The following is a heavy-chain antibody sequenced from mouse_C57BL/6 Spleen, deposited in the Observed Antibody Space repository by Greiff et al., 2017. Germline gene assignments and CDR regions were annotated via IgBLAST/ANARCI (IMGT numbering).Heavy chain of an antibody. J-gene: IGHJ4*01. CDR3: TRGDYYGFMDY. CDR1: GYTFTDYE. D-gene: IGHD1-1*01. V-gene: IGHV1-15*01. CDR2: IDPETGGT. Sequence: QVQLQQSGAELVRPGASVTLSCKASGYTFTDYEMHWVKQTTVHGLEWIGAIDPETGGTAYNQKFKGKAILTADKSSSTAYMELRSLTSEDSAVYYCTRGDYYGFMDYWGQGTSVTVSS.